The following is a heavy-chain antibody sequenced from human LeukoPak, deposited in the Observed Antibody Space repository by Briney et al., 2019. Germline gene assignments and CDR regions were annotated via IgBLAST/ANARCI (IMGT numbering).Heavy chain of an antibody. Sequence: ASVKVSCKASGYTFTSYGISWVRQAPGQGLEWMGWISAYKGNTNYAQKLQGRVTMTRDTSTNTVYMELSSLRSEDTAVYYCARDDPLDKISSGWGPWGQGTLVTVSS. CDR2: ISAYKGNT. D-gene: IGHD6-19*01. CDR3: ARDDPLDKISSGWGP. CDR1: GYTFTSYG. J-gene: IGHJ5*02. V-gene: IGHV1-18*01.